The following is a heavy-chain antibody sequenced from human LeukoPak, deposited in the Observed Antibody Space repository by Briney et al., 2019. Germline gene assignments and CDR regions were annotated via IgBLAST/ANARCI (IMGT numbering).Heavy chain of an antibody. CDR3: ARALKAGWFDP. J-gene: IGHJ5*02. Sequence: ASVKVSCKASGYTFTGYYMHWVRQAPGQGLEWIGWINPNSGGTNYAQKFQGWVTMTRDTSISTAYMELSRLRSDDTAVYYCARALKAGWFDPWGQGTLVTVSS. CDR1: GYTFTGYY. V-gene: IGHV1-2*04. CDR2: INPNSGGT. D-gene: IGHD3-10*01.